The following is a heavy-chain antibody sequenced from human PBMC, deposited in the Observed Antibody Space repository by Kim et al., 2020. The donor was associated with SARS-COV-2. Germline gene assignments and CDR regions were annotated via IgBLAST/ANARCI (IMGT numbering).Heavy chain of an antibody. D-gene: IGHD2-2*01. Sequence: SETLSLTCAVYGGSFSGYYWSWIRQPPGKGLEWIGEINHSGSTNYNPPLKSRVTISVDTSKNQFSLKLSSVTAADTAVYYCARAGAMWSIVVVPAAKVTWFDPWGQGTLVTVSS. CDR3: ARAGAMWSIVVVPAAKVTWFDP. V-gene: IGHV4-34*01. CDR2: INHSGST. CDR1: GGSFSGYY. J-gene: IGHJ5*02.